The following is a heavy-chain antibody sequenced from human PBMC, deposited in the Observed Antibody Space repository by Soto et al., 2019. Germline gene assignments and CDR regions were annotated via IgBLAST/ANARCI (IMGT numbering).Heavy chain of an antibody. CDR2: ITGSSGHK. CDR1: GFTFSTYS. D-gene: IGHD3-16*01. J-gene: IGHJ6*02. V-gene: IGHV3-21*01. Sequence: KTEGSLRLSCTASGFTFSTYSLNWVRQAPGKGLEWVSFITGSSGHKFYADSLRGRFTISRDNAKNSLYLQMNNLRAEDTAIYYCARDGGAHFGLDVWGPGTTDTVPS. CDR3: ARDGGAHFGLDV.